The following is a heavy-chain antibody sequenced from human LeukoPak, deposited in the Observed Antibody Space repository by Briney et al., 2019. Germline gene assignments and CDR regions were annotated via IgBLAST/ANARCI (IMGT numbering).Heavy chain of an antibody. CDR2: ISGSGGST. D-gene: IGHD3-3*01. V-gene: IGHV3-23*01. J-gene: IGHJ5*02. Sequence: GGSLRLSCAASGFTISSSAMSWVRQAPGKGLEWVSGISGSGGSTYYADSVKGRFTISRDNSKNTLYLQMSSLRAEDTAVYYCAKIWVDFWSGYNPVGWFDPWGQGTLVTVSS. CDR1: GFTISSSA. CDR3: AKIWVDFWSGYNPVGWFDP.